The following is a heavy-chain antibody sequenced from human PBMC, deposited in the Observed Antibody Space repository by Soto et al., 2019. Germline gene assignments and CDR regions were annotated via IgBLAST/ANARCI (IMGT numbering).Heavy chain of an antibody. Sequence: SETLSLTCTVSGGSISTYYWNWIRQPPGKGLEWIGYIYYSGRTKYNPSLKSRVTISIDTSKNQFSLKLTSVTAADTAVYYCARDPGYYDTSAWFDPWGQGSLVTVSS. CDR2: IYYSGRT. CDR3: ARDPGYYDTSAWFDP. V-gene: IGHV4-59*01. J-gene: IGHJ5*02. D-gene: IGHD3-22*01. CDR1: GGSISTYY.